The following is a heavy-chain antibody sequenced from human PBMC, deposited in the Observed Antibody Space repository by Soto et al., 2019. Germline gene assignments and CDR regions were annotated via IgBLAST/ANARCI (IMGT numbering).Heavy chain of an antibody. CDR2: ISAYNGNT. Sequence: QVQLVQSGAEVKKPGASVKVSCKASGYTFTSYGISWVRQAPGQGLEWMGWISAYNGNTNYAQKLQGRVTMTTDTATSTAYMELRSLRSDDTAVYYCARAMLPLDMVRANRGGFDYWGQGTLVTVSS. V-gene: IGHV1-18*01. CDR3: ARAMLPLDMVRANRGGFDY. J-gene: IGHJ4*02. CDR1: GYTFTSYG. D-gene: IGHD3-10*01.